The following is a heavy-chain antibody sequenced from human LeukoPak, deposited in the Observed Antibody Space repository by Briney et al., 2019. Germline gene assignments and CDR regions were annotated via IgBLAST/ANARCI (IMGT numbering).Heavy chain of an antibody. J-gene: IGHJ4*02. CDR2: IIPIFGTA. CDR1: GGTFISYA. D-gene: IGHD2-2*01. Sequence: GSSVTVSCKASGGTFISYAISWVRQAPGQGLEWMGGIIPIFGTANYAQKFQGRVTITTDKSTSTAYMELSSLRSEDTAVYYCARGYCSSTSRFPLDYWGQGTLVTVSS. CDR3: ARGYCSSTSRFPLDY. V-gene: IGHV1-69*05.